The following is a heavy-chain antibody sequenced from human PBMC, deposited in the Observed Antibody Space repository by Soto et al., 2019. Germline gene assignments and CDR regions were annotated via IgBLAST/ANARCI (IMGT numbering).Heavy chain of an antibody. CDR1: GGSFSNYA. CDR2: IIPMFGIG. D-gene: IGHD1-26*01. Sequence: ASVKVSCKASGGSFSNYAISWVRQAPGQGLEWMGGIIPMFGIGNYAEKFLGGVTITADESTSTSHVELSSLRSEDTAVYFCARAYRENYFYAMDVWGQGTTVTVSS. CDR3: ARAYRENYFYAMDV. J-gene: IGHJ6*02. V-gene: IGHV1-69*13.